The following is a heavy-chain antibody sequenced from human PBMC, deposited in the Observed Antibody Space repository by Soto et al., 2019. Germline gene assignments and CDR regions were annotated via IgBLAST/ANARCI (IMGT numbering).Heavy chain of an antibody. J-gene: IGHJ4*02. CDR1: ADSFSSYG. CDR2: IIPILGTT. CDR3: ARVFPDGWVEPGVVRGYLDT. V-gene: IGHV1-69*01. Sequence: QVQLVQSGAEVKEPGSAVKVSCKAPADSFSSYGISWVRQAPGQGLEWMGGIIPILGTTNYAEKFQGRVTITADESTNTAYIELSSLRSEDTALYYCARVFPDGWVEPGVVRGYLDTWGRGTLVTVSS. D-gene: IGHD3-3*01.